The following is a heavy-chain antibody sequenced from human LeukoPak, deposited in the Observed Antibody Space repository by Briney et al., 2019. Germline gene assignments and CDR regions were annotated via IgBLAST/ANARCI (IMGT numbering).Heavy chain of an antibody. CDR3: AKDLYDSSSNWFDP. CDR1: GFTFSSYA. CDR2: ISGSDGST. J-gene: IGHJ5*02. V-gene: IGHV3-23*01. D-gene: IGHD3-22*01. Sequence: GGSLRLSCAASGFTFSSYAMSWVRQAPGKGLEWVSAISGSDGSTYYADSVKGRFTISRDNSKNTLYLQMNSLRAEDTAVYYCAKDLYDSSSNWFDPWGQGTLVTVSS.